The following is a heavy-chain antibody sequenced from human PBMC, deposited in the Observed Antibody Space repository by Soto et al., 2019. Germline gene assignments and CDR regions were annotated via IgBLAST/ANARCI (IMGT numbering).Heavy chain of an antibody. V-gene: IGHV1-8*01. CDR2: MNPGSGDT. CDR1: GYSFTNND. D-gene: IGHD3-16*01. CDR3: ARMATFGSLNWFDP. J-gene: IGHJ5*02. Sequence: GASVKVSCKASGYSFTNNDVTWVRQATGQGLEWMGWMNPGSGDTGYAQKFQGRVTMTRDISIATAYMELSSLRPDDTAIYYCARMATFGSLNWFDPWGQGTLVTVSS.